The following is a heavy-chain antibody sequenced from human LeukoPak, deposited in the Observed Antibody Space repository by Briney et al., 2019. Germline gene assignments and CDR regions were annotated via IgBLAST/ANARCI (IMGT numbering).Heavy chain of an antibody. V-gene: IGHV3-48*03. CDR3: ARWVLTGLYDTLFDF. D-gene: IGHD3-9*01. J-gene: IGHJ4*02. CDR1: GFTCSNFE. Sequence: GGSLRLSCAASGFTCSNFEMNWVRQSPGKGLEWISYIHSSGTTKYYAESVEGRFTISRDNAKNSVYLEMKNLRAEDTAVYYCARWVLTGLYDTLFDFWGPGTLVAVSS. CDR2: IHSSGTTK.